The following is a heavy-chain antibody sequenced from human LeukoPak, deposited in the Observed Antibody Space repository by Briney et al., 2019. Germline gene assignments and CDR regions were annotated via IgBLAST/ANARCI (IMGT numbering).Heavy chain of an antibody. D-gene: IGHD6-19*01. J-gene: IGHJ4*02. CDR2: IYYSGST. CDR3: ARDPGYSSGLAYDY. CDR1: GGSISSYY. Sequence: SETLSLTCTVSGGSISSYYWSWIRQPPGKGLEWIGYIYYSGSTNYNPSLKSRVTISVDTSKNQFSLKLSSVTAADTAVYYCARDPGYSSGLAYDYWGQGTLVTVSS. V-gene: IGHV4-59*01.